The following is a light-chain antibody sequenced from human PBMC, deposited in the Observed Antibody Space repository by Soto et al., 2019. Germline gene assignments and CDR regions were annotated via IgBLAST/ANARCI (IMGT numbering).Light chain of an antibody. CDR2: EVS. CDR1: SSDVGGYNY. J-gene: IGLJ2*01. V-gene: IGLV2-14*01. CDR3: SSYTSSSTLLVV. Sequence: QSALTQPASASGSPGQSITISCTGTSSDVGGYNYVSWYQQHPGKAPKLMIYEVSNRPSGVSNRFSGSKSGNTASLTISGLQAEDEADYYCSSYTSSSTLLVVFGGGTKLTVL.